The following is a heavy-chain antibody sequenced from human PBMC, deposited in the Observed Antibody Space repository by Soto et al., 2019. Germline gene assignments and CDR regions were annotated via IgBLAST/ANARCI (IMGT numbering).Heavy chain of an antibody. Sequence: PSETLSLTCTVSGGSISSGGYYWSWIRQHPGKGLEWIGYIYYSGSTYYNPSLKSRVTISVDTSKNQFSLKLSSVTAADTAVYYCARGKVGLNYFDYWGQGTLVTVSS. J-gene: IGHJ4*02. V-gene: IGHV4-31*03. D-gene: IGHD1-26*01. CDR2: IYYSGST. CDR1: GGSISSGGYY. CDR3: ARGKVGLNYFDY.